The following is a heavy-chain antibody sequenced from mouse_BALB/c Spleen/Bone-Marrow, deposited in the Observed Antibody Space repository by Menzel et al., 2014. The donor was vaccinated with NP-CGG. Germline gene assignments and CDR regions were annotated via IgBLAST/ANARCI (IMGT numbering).Heavy chain of an antibody. CDR1: GFTFTDYY. V-gene: IGHV7-3*02. CDR3: ARDDYYAMDY. CDR2: IRNKANGYTT. J-gene: IGHJ4*01. Sequence: DVHLVESGGGLVQPGGPLRLSCATSGFTFTDYYMSWVRQPPGKALEWLGFIRNKANGYTTEYSASVKGRCTISRDNSQSILYLQMNTLRAEDSATYYCARDDYYAMDYWGQGTSVTVSS.